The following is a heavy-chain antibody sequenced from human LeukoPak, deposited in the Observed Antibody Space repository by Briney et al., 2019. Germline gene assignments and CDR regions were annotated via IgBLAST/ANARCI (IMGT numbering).Heavy chain of an antibody. CDR2: ISWNGGEE. Sequence: GKSLRLSCAASGFTFSDYGMHWLRQAPGKGLEWVAVISWNGGEEHYGNSVRGRFTISRDNSKNVVYLQMNSLRAEDTAVYYCAKEQGYTGWLTTGHWGQGALVTVSS. D-gene: IGHD6-19*01. CDR3: AKEQGYTGWLTTGH. CDR1: GFTFSDYG. J-gene: IGHJ4*02. V-gene: IGHV3-30*18.